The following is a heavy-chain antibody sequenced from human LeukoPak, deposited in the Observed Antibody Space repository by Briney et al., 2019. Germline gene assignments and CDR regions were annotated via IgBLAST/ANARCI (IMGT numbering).Heavy chain of an antibody. V-gene: IGHV4-31*03. CDR3: ARVYGGNSAHFDY. CDR2: IYYSGST. CDR1: GGSISSGGYS. Sequence: PSQTLSLTCTVSGGSISSGGYSWSWLRQHPGKGLEWIGYIYYSGSTYYNPSLKSRVTISVDTSKNQFSLKLSSVTAADTAVYYCARVYGGNSAHFDYWGQGTLVTVSS. J-gene: IGHJ4*02. D-gene: IGHD4-23*01.